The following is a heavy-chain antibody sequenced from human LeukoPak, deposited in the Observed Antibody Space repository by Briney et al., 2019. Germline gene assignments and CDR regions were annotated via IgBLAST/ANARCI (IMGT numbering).Heavy chain of an antibody. D-gene: IGHD3-16*01. CDR2: IYHSGST. Sequence: SETLSLTCTVSGGSISSSNWWSWVRQPPGKGLEWIGEIYHSGSTNYNPSLKSRVTISVDKSKNQFSLKLSSVTAADTAVYYCARDLIAPRAFDIWGQGTMVTVSS. V-gene: IGHV4-4*02. J-gene: IGHJ3*02. CDR1: GGSISSSNW. CDR3: ARDLIAPRAFDI.